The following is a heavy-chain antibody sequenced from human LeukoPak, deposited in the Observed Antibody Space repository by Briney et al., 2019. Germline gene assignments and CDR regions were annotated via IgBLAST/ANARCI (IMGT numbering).Heavy chain of an antibody. CDR3: ATDFAGAIMFDP. J-gene: IGHJ5*02. D-gene: IGHD3-10*01. Sequence: GASVKVSCKVSGYTLTELSMHWVRQAPGKGLEWMGGFDPEDGETIYAQKFQGRVTMTEDTSTDTAYMELSSLRSEDTAVYYCATDFAGAIMFDPWGQGTLVTVSS. CDR1: GYTLTELS. V-gene: IGHV1-24*01. CDR2: FDPEDGET.